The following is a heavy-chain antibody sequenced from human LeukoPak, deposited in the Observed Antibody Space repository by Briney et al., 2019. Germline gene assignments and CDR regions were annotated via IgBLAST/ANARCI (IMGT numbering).Heavy chain of an antibody. Sequence: SVKVSCKASGDSFTFTSHAITWVRQAPGQGLEWMGGFIPIYGSANYAQEFQGRVTIISDEATRTVYMELSSLRPEDSAVYYCAGFFYDNSGDAFDIWGQGTMVTVSS. J-gene: IGHJ3*02. CDR2: FIPIYGSA. D-gene: IGHD3-22*01. CDR1: GDSFTFTSHA. CDR3: AGFFYDNSGDAFDI. V-gene: IGHV1-69*13.